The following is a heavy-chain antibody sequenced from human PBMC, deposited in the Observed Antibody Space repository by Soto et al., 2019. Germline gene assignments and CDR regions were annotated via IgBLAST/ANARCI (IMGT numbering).Heavy chain of an antibody. CDR1: GGSISSSNW. D-gene: IGHD3-16*01. Sequence: QVQLQESGPGLVKPSGTLSLTCAVSGGSISSSNWWSWVRQPPGKGLEWIGEIYHSGSTNYNPSLKSGVTITVDKSKNHVPVTVSSGTAADTAVYYCAREGLGGSGSSLGYWGQGTLVTVSS. CDR2: IYHSGST. V-gene: IGHV4-4*02. J-gene: IGHJ4*02. CDR3: AREGLGGSGSSLGY.